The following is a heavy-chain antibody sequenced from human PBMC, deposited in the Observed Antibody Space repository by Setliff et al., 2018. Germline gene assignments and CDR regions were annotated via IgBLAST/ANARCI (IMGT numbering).Heavy chain of an antibody. Sequence: SETLSLTCTVSGGSISSHYWSWVRQPPGKALEWIGYIYYSGTTNYSPSLKSRVTISVDTSKNQFSLKLSSVTAADTAVYYCARGLSSSWYLYYYGMDVWGQGTTVTVSS. J-gene: IGHJ6*02. CDR3: ARGLSSSWYLYYYGMDV. CDR2: IYYSGTT. CDR1: GGSISSHY. V-gene: IGHV4-59*11. D-gene: IGHD6-13*01.